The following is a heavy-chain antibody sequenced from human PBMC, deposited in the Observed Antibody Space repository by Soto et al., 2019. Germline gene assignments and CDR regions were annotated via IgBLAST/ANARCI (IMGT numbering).Heavy chain of an antibody. J-gene: IGHJ5*02. V-gene: IGHV4-30-2*01. D-gene: IGHD6-13*01. CDR3: PRTLVQADGTVCFDT. Sequence: SETLSLTCAVSGGSISSGGYSWSWIRQPPGKGLEWIGYIYHSGSTYYNPSLKSRVTISVDRSKNQFSLKLSSVTAADTAVYHCPRTLVQADGTVCFDTWGQGTLVTVSS. CDR2: IYHSGST. CDR1: GGSISSGGYS.